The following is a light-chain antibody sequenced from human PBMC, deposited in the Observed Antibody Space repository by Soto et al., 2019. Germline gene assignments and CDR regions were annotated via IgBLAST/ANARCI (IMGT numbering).Light chain of an antibody. CDR2: WAS. V-gene: IGKV4-1*01. CDR3: QQYYSTPWT. CDR1: QSVLYISNNKNY. Sequence: DIVMTQSPDSLAVSLGDRATINCKSSQSVLYISNNKNYLAWYQQKPGQPPKLLIYWASTRESGVPDRFSGSGSGTDFTLTISSLQAEDVAVYYCQQYYSTPWTFGQGTKVEIK. J-gene: IGKJ1*01.